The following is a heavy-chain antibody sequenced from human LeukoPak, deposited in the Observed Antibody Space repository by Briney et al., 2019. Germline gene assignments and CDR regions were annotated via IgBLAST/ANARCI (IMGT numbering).Heavy chain of an antibody. CDR1: GFTFSSYE. CDR2: ISSSSGSTI. CDR3: VRDRYQLLH. Sequence: GGSLRLSCAASGFTFSSYEMKWVRQAPGKGVEWVSCISSSSGSTIYHADSVKGRFTISRDNAKNSLYLQMNSLRVEDTAVYYCVRDRYQLLHWGQGTLVTVSS. D-gene: IGHD2-2*01. J-gene: IGHJ4*02. V-gene: IGHV3-48*03.